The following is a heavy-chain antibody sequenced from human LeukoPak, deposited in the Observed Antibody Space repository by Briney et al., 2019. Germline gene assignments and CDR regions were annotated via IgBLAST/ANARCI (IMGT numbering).Heavy chain of an antibody. J-gene: IGHJ4*02. V-gene: IGHV3-21*01. Sequence: PGGSLRLSCAASGFTFSSYSMNWVRQAPGKGLEWVSSISSSSSYIYYADSVKGRFTISRDNAKNSLYLQMNSLRAEDTAVYYCAGSVEYSSSAVGDYWGQGTLVTVSS. CDR1: GFTFSSYS. CDR3: AGSVEYSSSAVGDY. CDR2: ISSSSSYI. D-gene: IGHD6-6*01.